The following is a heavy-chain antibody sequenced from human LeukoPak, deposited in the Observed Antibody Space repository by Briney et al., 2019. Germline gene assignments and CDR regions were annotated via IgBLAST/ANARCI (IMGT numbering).Heavy chain of an antibody. D-gene: IGHD6-19*01. J-gene: IGHJ4*02. Sequence: ASVKVSCKASGYTFTGYYMHWVRQAPGQGLEWMGRINPNSGGTNYAQKFQGRVTMTRDTSIGTAYMELSRLRSDDTAVYYCARDPGVYSSGWYKGDYWGQGTLVTVSS. CDR1: GYTFTGYY. V-gene: IGHV1-2*06. CDR3: ARDPGVYSSGWYKGDY. CDR2: INPNSGGT.